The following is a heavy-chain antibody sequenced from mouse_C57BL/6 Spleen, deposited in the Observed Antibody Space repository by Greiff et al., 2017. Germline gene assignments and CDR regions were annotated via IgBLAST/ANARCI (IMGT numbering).Heavy chain of an antibody. J-gene: IGHJ1*03. V-gene: IGHV1-61*01. CDR3: ARGDYDRAYFDD. CDR1: GYTFTSYW. D-gene: IGHD2-4*01. Sequence: QVQLQQPGAELVRPGSSVKLSCKASGYTFTSYWMDWVKQRPGQGLEWIGNIYPSDSETHYNQKFKDKATLTVDKSSSTVYMQLSSLTSEDSAVYYCARGDYDRAYFDDWGTGTTVTVSS. CDR2: IYPSDSET.